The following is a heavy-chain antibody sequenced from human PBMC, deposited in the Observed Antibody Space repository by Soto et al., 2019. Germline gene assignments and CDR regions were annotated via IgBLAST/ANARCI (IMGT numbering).Heavy chain of an antibody. CDR3: AHSLIPNWGSRGAFDY. Sequence: QITLKESGPTLVKPTQTLTLTCTFSGFSLSTSGVGVGWIRQPPGKALEWLALIYWDDDKRYSPSLKSRLTITQDTSKNQVVLTMTNMDPVGTATYYCAHSLIPNWGSRGAFDYWGQVTLVTVSS. CDR1: GFSLSTSGVG. V-gene: IGHV2-5*02. CDR2: IYWDDDK. J-gene: IGHJ4*02. D-gene: IGHD7-27*01.